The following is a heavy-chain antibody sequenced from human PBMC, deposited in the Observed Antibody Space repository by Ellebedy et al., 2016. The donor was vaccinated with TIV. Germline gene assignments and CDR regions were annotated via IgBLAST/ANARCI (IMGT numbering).Heavy chain of an antibody. J-gene: IGHJ5*02. Sequence: MPSETLSLTCTVSGASISSSVYYWSWIRQPPGTGLEWIGSFSQSGRTYYTRSLPSRVTISVDTSKNQFYMKLSSVTAADTAIFYCARHSTVTTIGTWGQGALVTVSS. CDR3: ARHSTVTTIGT. V-gene: IGHV4-39*01. D-gene: IGHD4-17*01. CDR2: FSQSGRT. CDR1: GASISSSVYY.